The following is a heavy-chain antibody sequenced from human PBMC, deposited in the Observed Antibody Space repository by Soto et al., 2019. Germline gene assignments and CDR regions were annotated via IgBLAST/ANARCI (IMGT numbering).Heavy chain of an antibody. J-gene: IGHJ5*02. CDR3: AKDQVVTTNKRFDH. V-gene: IGHV3-23*01. CDR2: ISGSGGST. CDR1: GFTFSSYA. D-gene: IGHD2-21*02. Sequence: PGWSLGLACAASGFTFSSYAMSWVRQAPGKGLEWVSAISGSGGSTYYADSVKGRFTISRDNSKNTLYLQMNSLRAEDTAVYYWAKDQVVTTNKRFDHPGQGTGVTVSS.